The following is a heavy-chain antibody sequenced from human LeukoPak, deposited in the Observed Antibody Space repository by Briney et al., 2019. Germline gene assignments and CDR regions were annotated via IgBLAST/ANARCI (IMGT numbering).Heavy chain of an antibody. CDR2: INWNGGST. Sequence: GGSLRLSCAASGFTFDDYGMSWVRQAPGKGLEWVSGINWNGGSTSYADSVKGRFTISRDNAKNSLYLQMNSLRAEDTALYYCARDGDHYDSSGYYYPWNAFDIWGQGTMVTVSS. J-gene: IGHJ3*02. V-gene: IGHV3-20*04. CDR3: ARDGDHYDSSGYYYPWNAFDI. D-gene: IGHD3-22*01. CDR1: GFTFDDYG.